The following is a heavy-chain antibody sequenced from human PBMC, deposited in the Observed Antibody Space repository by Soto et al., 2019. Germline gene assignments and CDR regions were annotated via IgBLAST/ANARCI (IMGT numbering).Heavy chain of an antibody. CDR3: ARPSSIWYNWLAP. CDR1: GYTFTTYA. V-gene: IGHV1-3*01. D-gene: IGHD6-13*01. Sequence: QVQLVQSGAEVKKPGASVKISCKASGYTFTTYAIHWVRQAPGQRLEWRGWINAGSGDTKYSQQFQDRVTITRDTSASTAYMELSSLTSEDTAVYYCARPSSIWYNWLAPWGQGTLVTVSS. J-gene: IGHJ5*02. CDR2: INAGSGDT.